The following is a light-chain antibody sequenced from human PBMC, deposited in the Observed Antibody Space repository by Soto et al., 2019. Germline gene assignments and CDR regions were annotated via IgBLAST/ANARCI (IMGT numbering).Light chain of an antibody. CDR3: GTWDSSLSAGV. CDR1: SSNIGDNF. CDR2: DNN. Sequence: VLTQPPSVSAAPGQEVTISCSGSSSNIGDNFVSWYQQLPGTAPKLLIYDNNKRPSGIPDRFSGSKSGTSATLGITGLQTGDEADYYCGTWDSSLSAGVFGTGTKVTVL. J-gene: IGLJ1*01. V-gene: IGLV1-51*01.